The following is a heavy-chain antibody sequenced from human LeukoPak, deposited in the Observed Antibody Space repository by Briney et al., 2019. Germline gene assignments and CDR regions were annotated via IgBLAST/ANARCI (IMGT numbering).Heavy chain of an antibody. V-gene: IGHV3-30*02. CDR3: ASQGSCLDY. CDR2: IQDDERNI. CDR1: RFSLSSHA. Sequence: GGSLRLSCVAFRFSLSSHAMHWVRQAPGKGLEWVAFIQDDERNIYYADSVKGRFTISRDNSKNTLYLQMNSLRAEDTAVYYCASQGSCLDYWGQGTLVTVSS. D-gene: IGHD1-26*01. J-gene: IGHJ4*02.